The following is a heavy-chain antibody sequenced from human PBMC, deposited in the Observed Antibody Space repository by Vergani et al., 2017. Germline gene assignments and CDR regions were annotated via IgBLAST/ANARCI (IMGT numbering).Heavy chain of an antibody. CDR3: AKEVRQQLVWSRYYYYYGMDV. V-gene: IGHV3-23*04. CDR2: ISGSGGST. J-gene: IGHJ6*02. D-gene: IGHD6-13*01. Sequence: EVQLVESGGGLVKPGGSLRLSCAASGFTFSSYAMSWVRQAPGKGLEWVSAISGSGGSTYYADSVKGRFTISRDNSKNTLYLQMNSLRAEDTAVYYCAKEVRQQLVWSRYYYYYGMDVWGQGTTVTVSS. CDR1: GFTFSSYA.